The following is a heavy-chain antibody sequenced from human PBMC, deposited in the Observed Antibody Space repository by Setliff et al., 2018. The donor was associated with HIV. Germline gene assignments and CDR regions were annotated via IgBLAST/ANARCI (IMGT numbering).Heavy chain of an antibody. J-gene: IGHJ3*02. Sequence: TLSLTCTVSGGSISSGSYYWSWTRQPAGKGLEWIGRLYTSGSTNYSPSLKSRVTISVDTSKNQFSLKLSSVTAADTAVYYCARYYYGSGSRRGTFDIWGQGTMVTVSS. D-gene: IGHD3-10*01. CDR3: ARYYYGSGSRRGTFDI. CDR1: GGSISSGSYY. V-gene: IGHV4-61*02. CDR2: LYTSGST.